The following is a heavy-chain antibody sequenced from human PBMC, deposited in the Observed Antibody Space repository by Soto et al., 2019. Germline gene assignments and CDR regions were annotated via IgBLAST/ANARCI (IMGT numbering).Heavy chain of an antibody. CDR3: ARGRGVGRGYYFDY. Sequence: QVQLQQWGAGLLKPSETLSLACAVYGGSFSGYYWSWIRQPPGKGLEWIGEINHSGSTNYNPSLKSRVTISVDTSKNQFSLKLSSVTAADTAVYYCARGRGVGRGYYFDYWGQGTLVTVSS. CDR2: INHSGST. J-gene: IGHJ4*02. D-gene: IGHD1-26*01. CDR1: GGSFSGYY. V-gene: IGHV4-34*01.